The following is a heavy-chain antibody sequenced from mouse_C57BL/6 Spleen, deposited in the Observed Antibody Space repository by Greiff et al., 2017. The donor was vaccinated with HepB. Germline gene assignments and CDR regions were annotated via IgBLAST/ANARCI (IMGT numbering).Heavy chain of an antibody. CDR3: VRGGDYYGSREGDY. J-gene: IGHJ2*01. CDR1: GFSFNTYA. Sequence: DVHLVESGGGLVQPKGSLKLSCAASGFSFNTYAMNWVRQAPGKGLEWVARIRSKSNNYATYYADSVKDRFTISRDDSESMLYLQMNNLKTEDTAMYYCVRGGDYYGSREGDYWGQGTTLTVSS. V-gene: IGHV10-1*01. D-gene: IGHD1-1*01. CDR2: IRSKSNNYAT.